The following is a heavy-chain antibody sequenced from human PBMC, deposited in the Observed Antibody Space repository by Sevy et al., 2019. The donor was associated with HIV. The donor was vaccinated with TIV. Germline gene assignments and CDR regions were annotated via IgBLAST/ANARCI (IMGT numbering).Heavy chain of an antibody. D-gene: IGHD5-12*01. J-gene: IGHJ4*02. V-gene: IGHV3-53*01. CDR2: IYSGCNT. Sequence: GGSLRLSCAVSGFTVSNNYMSWVRQAPGKGLEWVSAIYSGCNTYYADSVKCRFTISRDNSKNTVYLQMSSLRAEDTAVYYWVIETLIGYNLWGQGTLVTVSS. CDR1: GFTVSNNY. CDR3: VIETLIGYNL.